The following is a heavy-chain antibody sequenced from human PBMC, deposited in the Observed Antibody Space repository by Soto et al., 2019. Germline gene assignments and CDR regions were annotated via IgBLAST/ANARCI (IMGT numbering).Heavy chain of an antibody. CDR1: GYTFTSYG. J-gene: IGHJ3*02. V-gene: IGHV1-18*01. D-gene: IGHD3-22*01. CDR3: ASPSKPYYDSSGPHDAFDI. CDR2: ISAYNGNT. Sequence: QVQLVRSGAEVKKPGASVKVSCKASGYTFTSYGISWVRQAPGQGLEWMGWISAYNGNTNYAQKLQGRVTMTTDTSTSTAYMELRSLRSDDTAVYYCASPSKPYYDSSGPHDAFDIWGQGTMVTVSS.